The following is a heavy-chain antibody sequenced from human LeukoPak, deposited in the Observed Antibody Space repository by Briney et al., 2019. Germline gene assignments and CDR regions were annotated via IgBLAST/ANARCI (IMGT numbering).Heavy chain of an antibody. J-gene: IGHJ6*02. D-gene: IGHD6-19*01. Sequence: PGGSLRLSCAASGFTFDDYAMHWVRQAPEKGLEWVSGISWNSGSIGYADSVKGRFTISRDNAKNSLYLQMNSLRAEDTALYYCAKDKVGGSYGMDVWGQGTTVTVSS. CDR2: ISWNSGSI. V-gene: IGHV3-9*01. CDR3: AKDKVGGSYGMDV. CDR1: GFTFDDYA.